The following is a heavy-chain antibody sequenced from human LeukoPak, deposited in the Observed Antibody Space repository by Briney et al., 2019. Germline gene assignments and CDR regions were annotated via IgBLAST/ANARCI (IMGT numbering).Heavy chain of an antibody. D-gene: IGHD6-19*01. CDR3: ARGGLGSAFDN. CDR2: ISGSGGST. CDR1: GFTFSTYA. V-gene: IGHV3-23*01. J-gene: IGHJ4*02. Sequence: SGGSLRLSCAPSGFTFSTYALSWVRQAPGKGLECVSAISGSGGSTYSADSLKGRFTISRDNSKNTLYLQIDSLRADDTAVFYCARGGLGSAFDNWGQGTLVTVSS.